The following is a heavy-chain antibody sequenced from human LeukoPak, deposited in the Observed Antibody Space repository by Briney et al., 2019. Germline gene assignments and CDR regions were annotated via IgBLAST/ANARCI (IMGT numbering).Heavy chain of an antibody. CDR3: AKGKRLSSSWYTPFDY. D-gene: IGHD6-13*01. CDR1: GGTFSSYA. Sequence: SVKVSCKASGGTFSSYAISWVRQPPGQGLEWMGGIIPIFGTANYAQKFQGRVTITADESTSTASMELSSLRSENTAVYYCAKGKRLSSSWYTPFDYWGQGTLVTVSS. V-gene: IGHV1-69*01. CDR2: IIPIFGTA. J-gene: IGHJ4*02.